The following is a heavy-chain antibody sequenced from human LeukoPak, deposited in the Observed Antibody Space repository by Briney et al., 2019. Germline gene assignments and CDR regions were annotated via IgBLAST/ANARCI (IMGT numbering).Heavy chain of an antibody. D-gene: IGHD1-26*01. CDR2: MNQDGSQK. V-gene: IGHV3-7*03. Sequence: GGSLRLSCAASGFTFSSYWMNWARQAPGKGLEWVANMNQDGSQKYYVDSARGRFTISRDNAKSSLYLQMNSVRAEDTAVYYCARDVGYYCGPGTLVTVSS. CDR1: GFTFSSYW. CDR3: ARDVGYY. J-gene: IGHJ4*02.